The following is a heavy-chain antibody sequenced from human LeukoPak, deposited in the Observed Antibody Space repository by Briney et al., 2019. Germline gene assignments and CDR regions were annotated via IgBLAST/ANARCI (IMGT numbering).Heavy chain of an antibody. CDR1: GDSISSSY. CDR2: FYDTVST. D-gene: IGHD2-2*01. Sequence: PSETLSLTCTVSGDSISSSYWSWIRQSPGKGLEWIGYFYDTVSTKYNPSLKRRVIISTDKSKNQLSLKLNSVTAADTAVYYCARHGAFFTRGFCSNSNCYVDGLQTWGQGIVVSVPS. CDR3: ARHGAFFTRGFCSNSNCYVDGLQT. V-gene: IGHV4-59*08. J-gene: IGHJ3*01.